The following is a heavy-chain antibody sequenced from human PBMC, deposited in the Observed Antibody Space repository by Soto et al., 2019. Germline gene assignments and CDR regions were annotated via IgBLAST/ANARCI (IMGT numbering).Heavy chain of an antibody. CDR1: GVSISSSSYY. J-gene: IGHJ5*02. D-gene: IGHD2-15*01. CDR2: IYYSGST. Sequence: SETLSLTCTVSGVSISSSSYYWGWIRQPPGKGLEWIGSIYYSGSTYYNPSLKSRVTISVDTSKNQFSLKLSSVTAADTAVYYCAETIGYCSGGSCYSWFDPWGQGTLVTVSS. V-gene: IGHV4-39*01. CDR3: AETIGYCSGGSCYSWFDP.